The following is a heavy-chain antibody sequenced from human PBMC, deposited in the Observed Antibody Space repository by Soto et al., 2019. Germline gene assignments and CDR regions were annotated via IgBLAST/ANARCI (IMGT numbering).Heavy chain of an antibody. Sequence: QLQLQESGSGLVKPSQTLSLTCAVSGGSISSGGYSWSWIRQPPGKGLEWIGYIYHSGSTYYNPSLTSRVTISVDRSNIQFSLKMRSVTAADTAVYYCAIRGNTVTTFDYWGQGTLVTVSS. V-gene: IGHV4-30-2*01. CDR2: IYHSGST. D-gene: IGHD4-17*01. CDR3: AIRGNTVTTFDY. J-gene: IGHJ4*02. CDR1: GGSISSGGYS.